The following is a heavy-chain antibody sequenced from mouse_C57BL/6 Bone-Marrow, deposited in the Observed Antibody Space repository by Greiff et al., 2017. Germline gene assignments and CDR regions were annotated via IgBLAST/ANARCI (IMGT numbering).Heavy chain of an antibody. CDR3: APYYYGSSPFYFDY. J-gene: IGHJ2*01. CDR1: GYTFTSYW. Sequence: VQLQQPGAELVKPGASVKLSCKASGYTFTSYWMHWVKQRPGHGLEWIGMIHPNSGSTNYNEKFKSKATLTVDKSSSTAYMQLSSLTSEDSAVYYCAPYYYGSSPFYFDYWGQCTTLTVSS. D-gene: IGHD1-1*01. CDR2: IHPNSGST. V-gene: IGHV1-64*01.